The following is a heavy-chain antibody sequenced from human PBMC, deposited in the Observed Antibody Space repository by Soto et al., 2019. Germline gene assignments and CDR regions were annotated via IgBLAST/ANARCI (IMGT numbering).Heavy chain of an antibody. Sequence: PGGSLQLSCAASGFTFSSYAMSWVRQAPGKGLEWVSAISGSGGSTYYADSVKGRFTISRDNSKNTLYLQMNSLRAEDTAVYYCAKGSYRGGDSYFDYWGQGTLVTVSS. CDR3: AKGSYRGGDSYFDY. CDR1: GFTFSSYA. CDR2: ISGSGGST. D-gene: IGHD2-21*02. V-gene: IGHV3-23*01. J-gene: IGHJ4*02.